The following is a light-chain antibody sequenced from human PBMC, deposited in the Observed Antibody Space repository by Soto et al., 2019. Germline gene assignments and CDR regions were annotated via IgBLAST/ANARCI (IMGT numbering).Light chain of an antibody. J-gene: IGKJ2*03. CDR3: HQYGNQTADS. V-gene: IGKV3-20*01. Sequence: EIVLTQSPGTLSLSPGERATLSCRASQSVSRSLLAWYQQKPGQAPRLLIYGASTRATVIADRFSGSGSGTDFTLTISRLEPEDCAVYYCHQYGNQTADSCGQGTKLEIK. CDR2: GAS. CDR1: QSVSRSL.